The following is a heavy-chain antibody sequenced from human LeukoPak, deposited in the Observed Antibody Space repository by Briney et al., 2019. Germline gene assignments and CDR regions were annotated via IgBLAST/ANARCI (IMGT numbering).Heavy chain of an antibody. D-gene: IGHD3-22*01. V-gene: IGHV3-30*03. Sequence: GRSLRLSCAASGFTFSSYGMHWVRQAPGKGLEWVAVISYDGSNKYYADSVKGRFTISRDNSKNTLYLQMNSLRAEDTAVYYCARGTDYYYVSSGYYTDYWGQGTLVTVSS. CDR3: ARGTDYYYVSSGYYTDY. CDR2: ISYDGSNK. CDR1: GFTFSSYG. J-gene: IGHJ4*02.